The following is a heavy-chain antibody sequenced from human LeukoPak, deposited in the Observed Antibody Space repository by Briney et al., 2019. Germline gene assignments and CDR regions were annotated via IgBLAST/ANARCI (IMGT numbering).Heavy chain of an antibody. D-gene: IGHD2-15*01. CDR2: ISSSSSTI. CDR1: GFTFSSYS. V-gene: IGHV3-48*04. J-gene: IGHJ6*02. CDR3: ARVPGYCSGGSCFDYYYGMDV. Sequence: GGSLRLSCAASGFTFSSYSMNWVRQAPGKGLEWVSYISSSSSTIYYADSVKGRFTISRDNAKNSLYLQMNSLRAEDTAVYYCARVPGYCSGGSCFDYYYGMDVWGQGTTVTVSS.